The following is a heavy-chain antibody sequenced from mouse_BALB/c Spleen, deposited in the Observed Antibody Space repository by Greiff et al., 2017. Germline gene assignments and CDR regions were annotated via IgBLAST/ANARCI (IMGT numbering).Heavy chain of an antibody. D-gene: IGHD1-1*02. CDR3: ARQSGGTWFAY. Sequence: EVQGVESGGGLVKPGGSLKLSCAASGFAFSSYDMSWVRQTPEKRLEWVAYISSGGGSTYYPDTVKGRFTISRDNAKNTLYLQMSSLKSEDTAMYYCARQSGGTWFAYWGQGTLVTVSA. CDR2: ISSGGGST. V-gene: IGHV5-12-1*01. CDR1: GFAFSSYD. J-gene: IGHJ3*01.